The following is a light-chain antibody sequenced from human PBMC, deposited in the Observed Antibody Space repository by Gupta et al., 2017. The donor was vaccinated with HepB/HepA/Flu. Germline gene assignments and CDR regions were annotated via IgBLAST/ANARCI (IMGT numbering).Light chain of an antibody. CDR3: AAWDDSLRVV. CDR1: SSNIGNNA. Sequence: QSVLTQPPSVSEAPRQRVTISCSGSSSNIGNNAVNWYQQRPGKAPKLLIYYDDLLPSGVSDRFSGSKSGTSASLAISGLQTEDEADYYCAAWDDSLRVVFGGGTKLTVL. V-gene: IGLV1-36*01. CDR2: YDD. J-gene: IGLJ2*01.